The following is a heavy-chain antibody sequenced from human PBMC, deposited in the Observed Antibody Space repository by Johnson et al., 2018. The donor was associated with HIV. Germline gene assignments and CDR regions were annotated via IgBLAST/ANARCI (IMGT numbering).Heavy chain of an antibody. Sequence: VESGGGLVQPGRSLILSCAASGFTFNDYAMHWVRQAPGKGLEWVSGISWNSGSIGYADSVKGRFTISRDNAKNSLYLQMSSLRAEDTALYYCAKDRYTENDAFDIWGQGTMVTVSS. CDR3: AKDRYTENDAFDI. V-gene: IGHV3-9*01. CDR2: ISWNSGSI. D-gene: IGHD2-2*02. J-gene: IGHJ3*02. CDR1: GFTFNDYA.